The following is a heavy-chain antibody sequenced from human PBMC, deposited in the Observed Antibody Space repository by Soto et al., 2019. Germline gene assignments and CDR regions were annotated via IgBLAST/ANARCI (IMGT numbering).Heavy chain of an antibody. V-gene: IGHV4-59*01. CDR2: VFYGGT. Sequence: LSLTCSVSGRSMSSNYWSWIRQSPAKGLEWLGYVFYGGTDYNPSLGGRVSMSVETSKSQFSLKLTSVTVADTAVYYCASYRGALYFESWGPGILVTVSS. J-gene: IGHJ4*02. CDR1: GRSMSSNY. D-gene: IGHD3-16*01. CDR3: ASYRGALYFES.